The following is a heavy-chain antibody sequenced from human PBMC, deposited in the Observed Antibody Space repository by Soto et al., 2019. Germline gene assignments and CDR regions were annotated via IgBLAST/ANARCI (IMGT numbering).Heavy chain of an antibody. CDR2: INHSGST. CDR3: ARVLRNSSSIDY. Sequence: ETLSLTCAVYGGSFSGYYWSWIRQPPGKGLEWIGEINHSGSTNYNPSLKSRVTISVDTSKNQFSLKLSSVTAADTAVYYCARVLRNSSSIDYWGQGTLVTVSS. J-gene: IGHJ4*02. D-gene: IGHD6-6*01. CDR1: GGSFSGYY. V-gene: IGHV4-34*01.